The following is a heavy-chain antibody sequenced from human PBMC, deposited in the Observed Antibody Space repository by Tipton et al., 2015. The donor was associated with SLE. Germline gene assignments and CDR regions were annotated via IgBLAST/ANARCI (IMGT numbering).Heavy chain of an antibody. CDR2: ISHNGGT. J-gene: IGHJ4*02. Sequence: TLSLTCTVSGDSLSDSYWSWIRQPPGERLEWLGYISHNGGTAYNPSLSSRVTISIDTSKKQFSLRLRSATAADTAVYYCAKSVAVRPKFDNWGQGALATVSS. V-gene: IGHV4-4*09. CDR1: GDSLSDSY. CDR3: AKSVAVRPKFDN. D-gene: IGHD6-19*01.